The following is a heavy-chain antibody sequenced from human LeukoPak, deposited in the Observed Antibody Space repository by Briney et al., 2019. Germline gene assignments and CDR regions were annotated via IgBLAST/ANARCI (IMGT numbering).Heavy chain of an antibody. D-gene: IGHD4-17*01. Sequence: GGSLRLSCAASGFTFSSYSMNWVRQAPGKGLEWVSSIGGSSSSLYYADSVKGRFTISRDNAQNSLYLQMNSLRAEDSSVYYCARPTTVTTISADAFDIWGQGTMVTVSS. J-gene: IGHJ3*02. CDR1: GFTFSSYS. CDR2: IGGSSSSL. CDR3: ARPTTVTTISADAFDI. V-gene: IGHV3-21*01.